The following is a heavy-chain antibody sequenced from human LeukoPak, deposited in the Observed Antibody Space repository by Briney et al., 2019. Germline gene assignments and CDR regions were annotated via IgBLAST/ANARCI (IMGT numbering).Heavy chain of an antibody. J-gene: IGHJ4*02. D-gene: IGHD6-19*01. CDR3: ARRGSGWYVGDYYFDY. Sequence: SETLSLTCTVSGGSISSYYWSWIRQPPGKGLEWIGYIYYSGSTNYNPYLKSRVTISVDTSKNQFSLKLSSVTAADTAVYYCARRGSGWYVGDYYFDYWGQGTLVTVSS. V-gene: IGHV4-59*08. CDR2: IYYSGST. CDR1: GGSISSYY.